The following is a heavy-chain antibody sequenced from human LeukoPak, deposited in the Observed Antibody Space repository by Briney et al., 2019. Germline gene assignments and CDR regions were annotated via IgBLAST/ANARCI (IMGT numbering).Heavy chain of an antibody. CDR3: AAAGYYGSGPSVDV. CDR2: IVVGSGNT. V-gene: IGHV1-58*02. D-gene: IGHD3-10*01. J-gene: IGHJ6*04. Sequence: SVKVSCKASGFTFTSSAMQWVRQARGQRLEWIGWIVVGSGNTNYAQKFQERVTITRDMSTSTAYMELSSLRSEDTAVYYCAAAGYYGSGPSVDVWGKGTMVTVSS. CDR1: GFTFTSSA.